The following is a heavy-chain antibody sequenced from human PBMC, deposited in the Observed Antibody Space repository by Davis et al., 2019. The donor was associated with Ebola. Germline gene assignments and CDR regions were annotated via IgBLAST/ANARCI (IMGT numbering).Heavy chain of an antibody. CDR1: GYTLTELS. CDR2: INPNSGGT. V-gene: IGHV1-2*02. J-gene: IGHJ6*02. Sequence: ASVKVSCKVSGYTLTELSMHWVRQAPGQGLEWMGWINPNSGGTNYAQKFQGRVTMTRDTSISTAYMELSRLRSDDTAVYYCARALKYQLLRYYYYGMDVWGQGTTVTVSS. CDR3: ARALKYQLLRYYYYGMDV. D-gene: IGHD2-2*01.